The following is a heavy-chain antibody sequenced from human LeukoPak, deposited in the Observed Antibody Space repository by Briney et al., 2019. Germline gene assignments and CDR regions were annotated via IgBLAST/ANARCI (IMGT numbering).Heavy chain of an antibody. CDR3: ARGYIKPDRPWFDP. D-gene: IGHD2-15*01. CDR1: GGSISSGGYS. Sequence: SETLSLTCAVSGGSISSGGYSWSWIRQPPGKGLEWIGEINHSGSTNYNPSLKSRVTISVDTSKNQFSLKLSSVTAADTAVYYCARGYIKPDRPWFDPWGQGTLVTVSS. CDR2: INHSGST. J-gene: IGHJ5*02. V-gene: IGHV4-34*01.